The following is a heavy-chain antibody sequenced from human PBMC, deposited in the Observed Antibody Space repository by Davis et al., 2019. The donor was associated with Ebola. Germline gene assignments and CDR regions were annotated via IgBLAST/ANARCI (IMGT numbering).Heavy chain of an antibody. CDR2: INSDGSST. CDR3: ARDPGYYDSSGYSNWFDP. D-gene: IGHD3-22*01. V-gene: IGHV3-74*01. Sequence: GESLKISCAASGFTFSSYWMHWVRQAPGKGLVWVSRINSDGSSTSYADSVKGRFTISRDNAKNTLYLQMNSLRAEDTAVYYCARDPGYYDSSGYSNWFDPWGQGTLVTVSS. CDR1: GFTFSSYW. J-gene: IGHJ5*02.